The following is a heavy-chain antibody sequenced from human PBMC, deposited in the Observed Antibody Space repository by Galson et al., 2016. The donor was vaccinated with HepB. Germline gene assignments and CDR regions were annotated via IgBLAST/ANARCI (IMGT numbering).Heavy chain of an antibody. CDR2: INAGNGNT. CDR1: GYIFTSYA. V-gene: IGHV1-3*01. CDR3: ARGVFASGYYRFQH. D-gene: IGHD3-3*01. Sequence: SVKVSCKASGYIFTSYAIHWVRQAPGQGLEWMGWINAGNGNTKYSQKIQGRVTITRVTTASTAYMELSSLTSEDTAVYFCARGVFASGYYRFQHWGQGTLVTVSS. J-gene: IGHJ1*01.